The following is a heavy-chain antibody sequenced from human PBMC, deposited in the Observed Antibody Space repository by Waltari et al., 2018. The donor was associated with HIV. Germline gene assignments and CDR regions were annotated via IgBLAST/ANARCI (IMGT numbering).Heavy chain of an antibody. CDR2: INPDSGDT. Sequence: QPLPLQSAPQVKPPGVSVSLSCMLSGHSFPTYSLYWLWQAPGPGFEWLGRINPDSGDTTYFQAFRNIVTMTRHTSSASTSMELTLLTTADTAIYSCTRGEYVSLAHLPPAFRLEFWGHGPPVTVSS. CDR1: GHSFPTYS. J-gene: IGHJ4*01. D-gene: IGHD3-10*01. V-gene: IGHV1-2*06. CDR3: TRGEYVSLAHLPPAFRLEF.